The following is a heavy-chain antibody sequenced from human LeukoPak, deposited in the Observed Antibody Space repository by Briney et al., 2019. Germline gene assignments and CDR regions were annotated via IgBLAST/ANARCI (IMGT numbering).Heavy chain of an antibody. CDR3: ATDSVGDTTAFDY. V-gene: IGHV4-39*01. CDR1: GGSISSSSYY. CDR2: IYDSGTI. Sequence: SETLSLTCTVSGGSISSSSYYWGWIRQPPGKELEWIGNIYDSGTIYYNPSLKSRVTISVDTSKNQLSLKLSSVTAADTAVYYCATDSVGDTTAFDYWGQGTLVTVSS. J-gene: IGHJ4*02. D-gene: IGHD1-26*01.